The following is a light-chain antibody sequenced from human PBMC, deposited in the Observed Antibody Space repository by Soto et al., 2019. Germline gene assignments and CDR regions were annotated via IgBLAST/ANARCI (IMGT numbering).Light chain of an antibody. CDR2: AAS. CDR3: QQTYNSPRT. V-gene: IGKV1-39*01. J-gene: IGKJ1*01. CDR1: QSISRY. Sequence: DIQMTQAPSSLPASVGDRVSISCRSSQSISRYLSWLQWKPGQAPNLLIYAASNLQNGVPLRFSGSGSGTDFTLTITSLQPEDVATYYCQQTYNSPRTFGQGTKVDIK.